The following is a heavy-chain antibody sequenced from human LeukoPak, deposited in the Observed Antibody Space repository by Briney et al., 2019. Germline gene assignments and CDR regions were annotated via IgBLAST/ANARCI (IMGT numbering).Heavy chain of an antibody. J-gene: IGHJ4*02. V-gene: IGHV1-2*04. D-gene: IGHD5-18*01. CDR3: ARVGYSYGYEGPFDY. CDR1: GYTFTGYY. CDR2: INPNSGGT. Sequence: GASVKVSCKASGYTFTGYYMHWVRQAPGQGLEWMGWINPNSGGTNYAQKFQGWVTMTRDTSISTAYMELSRLRSDDTAVYYCARVGYSYGYEGPFDYWGQGTLVTVSS.